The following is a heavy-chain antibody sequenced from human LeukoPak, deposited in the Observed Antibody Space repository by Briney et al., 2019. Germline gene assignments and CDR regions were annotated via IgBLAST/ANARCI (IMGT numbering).Heavy chain of an antibody. J-gene: IGHJ4*02. Sequence: GGSLRLSCAASGFTFSSYGMHWVRQAPGKGLEWVAFIRYDGTNKYNADSVKGRFTISRDNSKNTLYVQMNSLRVEDTAVYYCAGASSSGVGYWGQGTLVTVFS. CDR3: AGASSSGVGY. V-gene: IGHV3-30*02. D-gene: IGHD6-6*01. CDR2: IRYDGTNK. CDR1: GFTFSSYG.